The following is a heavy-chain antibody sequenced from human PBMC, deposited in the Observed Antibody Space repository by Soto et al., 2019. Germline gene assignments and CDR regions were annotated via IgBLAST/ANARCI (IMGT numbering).Heavy chain of an antibody. V-gene: IGHV1-69*02. CDR3: TLGSWSAETFDI. CDR2: IIPMLNIT. CDR1: GGTFSTYT. J-gene: IGHJ3*02. Sequence: QVQLVQSGAEVKKPGSSVKVSCKASGGTFSTYTIIWVRQAPGQGLEWMGRIIPMLNITDTAQSFQDRVTIIADKSTSPAYLELSTLTADDTAMYFCTLGSWSAETFDIWGRGTIVTVSS. D-gene: IGHD6-13*01.